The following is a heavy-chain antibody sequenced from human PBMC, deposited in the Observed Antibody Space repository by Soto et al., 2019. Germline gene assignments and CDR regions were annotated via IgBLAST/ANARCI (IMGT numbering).Heavy chain of an antibody. CDR3: ARHRSSSWYGVEGYYYYYGMDV. CDR1: GYSFTSYW. D-gene: IGHD6-13*01. CDR2: IYPGDSDT. Sequence: GESLKISCKGSGYSFTSYWIGWVRQMPGKGLEWMGIIYPGDSDTRYSPSFQGQVTISADKSISTAYLQWSSLKASDTAMYYCARHRSSSWYGVEGYYYYYGMDVWGQGTTVTVSS. V-gene: IGHV5-51*01. J-gene: IGHJ6*02.